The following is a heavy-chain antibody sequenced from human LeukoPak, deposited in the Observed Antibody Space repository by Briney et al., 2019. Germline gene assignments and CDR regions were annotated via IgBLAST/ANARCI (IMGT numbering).Heavy chain of an antibody. Sequence: GGSLRLSCAASGFTFSDHYMDWVRQAPGKGLEWVGRIRNKANSYTTEYAASVKGRFTISRDDSQNSLYLQMNSLKTEDTAVYYCARVDNWNDVPWGQGTLVTVSS. CDR3: ARVDNWNDVP. CDR2: IRNKANSYTT. D-gene: IGHD1-1*01. V-gene: IGHV3-72*01. J-gene: IGHJ5*02. CDR1: GFTFSDHY.